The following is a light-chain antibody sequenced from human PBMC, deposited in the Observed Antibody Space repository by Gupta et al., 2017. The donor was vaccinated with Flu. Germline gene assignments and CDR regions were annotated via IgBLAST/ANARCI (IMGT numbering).Light chain of an antibody. Sequence: EIVMTQSPATLSVSPGERATLSCRASQSVSSNLAWYQQKPGQAPRLLIYGASTRATGIPARCSGSGAGTEFTLTISSRQSEDFAVYYCQQYNNWPPGDTFGQGTKLEIK. J-gene: IGKJ2*01. CDR1: QSVSSN. V-gene: IGKV3-15*01. CDR3: QQYNNWPPGDT. CDR2: GAS.